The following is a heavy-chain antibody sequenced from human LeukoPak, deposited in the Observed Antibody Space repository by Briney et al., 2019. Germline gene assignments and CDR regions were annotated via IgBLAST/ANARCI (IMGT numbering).Heavy chain of an antibody. CDR3: ARGRVEYYYGSGSSLDY. D-gene: IGHD3-10*01. V-gene: IGHV4-34*01. J-gene: IGHJ4*02. Sequence: PSETLSLTCAVYGGSFSGYYWSWIRQPPGKGLEWIGEINHSGSTNYNPSLKSRVTISVDTSKNQFSLKLSSVTAADTAVYYCARGRVEYYYGSGSSLDYWGQGTPVTVSS. CDR2: INHSGST. CDR1: GGSFSGYY.